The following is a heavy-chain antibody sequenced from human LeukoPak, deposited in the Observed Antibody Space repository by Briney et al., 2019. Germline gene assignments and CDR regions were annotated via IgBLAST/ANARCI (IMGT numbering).Heavy chain of an antibody. CDR1: GGSISSGDYY. Sequence: PSETLSPTCTVSGGSISSGDYYWSWIRQPPGKGLEWIGYIYYSGSTYYNPSLKSRVTISVDTSKNQFSLKLSSVTAADTAVYYCARYEILTGVYPSYYGMDVWGQGTTVTVSS. J-gene: IGHJ6*02. D-gene: IGHD3-9*01. CDR2: IYYSGST. CDR3: ARYEILTGVYPSYYGMDV. V-gene: IGHV4-30-4*01.